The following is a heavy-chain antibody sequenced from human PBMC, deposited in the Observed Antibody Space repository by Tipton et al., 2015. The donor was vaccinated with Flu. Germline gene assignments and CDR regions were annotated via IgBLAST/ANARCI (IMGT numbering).Heavy chain of an antibody. J-gene: IGHJ6*02. CDR2: IYYSGST. Sequence: TLSLTCTVSGGSISSYYWSWIRQPPGKGLEWIGYIYYSGSTNYNPSLKSRVTISVDTSKNQFSLKLSSVTAADTAVYYCARDRKYSYYYYGMDVWGQGTTVTVSS. V-gene: IGHV4-59*01. CDR3: ARDRKYSYYYYGMDV. CDR1: GGSISSYY.